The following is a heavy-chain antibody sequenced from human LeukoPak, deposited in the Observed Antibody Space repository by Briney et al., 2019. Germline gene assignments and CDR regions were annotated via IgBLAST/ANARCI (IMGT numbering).Heavy chain of an antibody. J-gene: IGHJ4*02. CDR3: ARDPSAAGPPFDY. CDR2: IYYSGST. CDR1: GGSISSGSYY. V-gene: IGHV4-39*07. D-gene: IGHD6-13*01. Sequence: SETLSLTCTVSGGSISSGSYYWGWIRQPPGKGLEWIGSIYYSGSTYYNPSLKSRVTISVDTSKNQFSLKLSSVTAADTAVYYCARDPSAAGPPFDYWGQGTLVTVSS.